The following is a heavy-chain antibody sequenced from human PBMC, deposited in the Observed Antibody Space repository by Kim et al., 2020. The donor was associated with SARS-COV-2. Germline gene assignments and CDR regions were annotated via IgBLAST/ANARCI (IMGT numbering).Heavy chain of an antibody. D-gene: IGHD3-10*01. CDR1: GGSLSGDY. CDR3: ARGQTTSIFRGSQVIYGSGSLQD. J-gene: IGHJ4*02. Sequence: SETLSLTCDVSGGSLSGDYWVWIRQSPGKGLEWLGEVNHRGTATYNPSLKSRITISVDTSKSAFSLSLTNVTAADTAVYFCARGQTTSIFRGSQVIYGSGSLQDWGQGTLVTVSS. V-gene: IGHV4-34*01. CDR2: VNHRGTA.